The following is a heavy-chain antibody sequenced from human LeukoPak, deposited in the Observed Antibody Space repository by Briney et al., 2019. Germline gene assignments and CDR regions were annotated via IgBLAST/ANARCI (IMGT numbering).Heavy chain of an antibody. CDR2: IYYSGST. CDR1: GGSVSSYY. D-gene: IGHD3-3*01. J-gene: IGHJ4*02. V-gene: IGHV4-59*02. CDR3: ARGYYDFWSGYHHPAYYFDY. Sequence: PSETLSLTCTVSGGSVSSYYWSWIRQPPGKGLEWIGYIYYSGSTNYNPSLKSRVTISVDTSKNQFSLKLSSVTAADTAVYYCARGYYDFWSGYHHPAYYFDYWGRGTLVTVSS.